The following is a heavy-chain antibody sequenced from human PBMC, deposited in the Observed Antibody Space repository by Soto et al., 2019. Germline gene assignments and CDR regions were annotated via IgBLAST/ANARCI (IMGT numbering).Heavy chain of an antibody. CDR2: MYHSGNT. Sequence: SQSLSLTCAAPGGSMTTGGYSWCWIRQAKGQGLEWIGYMYHSGNTYYNPSLKGRVTISIDHSRNQFSLRLNSVTAADTAVYFCATSKYYVVAVSVWFDPWGQGTLVSVSS. V-gene: IGHV4-30-2*01. CDR3: ATSKYYVVAVSVWFDP. D-gene: IGHD2-21*01. CDR1: GGSMTTGGYS. J-gene: IGHJ5*02.